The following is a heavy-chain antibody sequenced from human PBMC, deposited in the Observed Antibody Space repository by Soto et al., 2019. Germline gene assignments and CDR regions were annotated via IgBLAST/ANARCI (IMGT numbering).Heavy chain of an antibody. CDR3: VKDEGIVAMDV. J-gene: IGHJ1*01. V-gene: IGHV3-21*01. CDR2: ITSSGSYV. CDR1: GFTFSRST. D-gene: IGHD2-8*01. Sequence: GGSMRLSCVTAGFTFSRSTMNWVRQAPGKGLEWVASITSSGSYVYYADSVKGRFSASRHNAKNSLSLQMDSLRPDDTAIYFCVKDEGIVAMDVWGQGTLVTVSS.